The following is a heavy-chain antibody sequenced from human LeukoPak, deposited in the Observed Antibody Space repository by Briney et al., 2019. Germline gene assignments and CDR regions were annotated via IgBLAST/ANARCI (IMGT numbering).Heavy chain of an antibody. V-gene: IGHV4-59*01. CDR3: ARGRAAAFVY. CDR2: IYYSGST. J-gene: IGHJ4*02. CDR1: GGSISSYY. D-gene: IGHD6-13*01. Sequence: SETLSLTCTVSGGSISSYYWSWIRQPPGKGLEWIGYIYYSGSTNYNPSLRSRVTISVDTSKNQFSLKLSSVTAADTAVYYCARGRAAAFVYWGQGTLVTVSS.